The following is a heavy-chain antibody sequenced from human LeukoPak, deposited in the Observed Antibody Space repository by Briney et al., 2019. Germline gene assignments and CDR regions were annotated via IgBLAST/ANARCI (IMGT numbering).Heavy chain of an antibody. D-gene: IGHD2-2*01. V-gene: IGHV1-18*01. Sequence: ASVKVSCKASGYTFTSYGISWVRQAPGQGLEWMGWISAYNGNTNYAQKLQGRVTMTTDTSTSTAYMELRSLRSDDTAVYYCARGKATAMRINWFDPWGQGTLVTVSS. J-gene: IGHJ5*02. CDR1: GYTFTSYG. CDR2: ISAYNGNT. CDR3: ARGKATAMRINWFDP.